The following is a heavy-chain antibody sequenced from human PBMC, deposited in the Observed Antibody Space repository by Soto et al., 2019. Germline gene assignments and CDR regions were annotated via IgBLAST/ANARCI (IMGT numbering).Heavy chain of an antibody. CDR3: ARDMPISTSGNYPYYFGY. Sequence: GGSLRLSCAASGFSFSSYSINWVRQASGKGLEWVSYISSSSSAIYYADSVKGRFTISRDNAKNSLYLQMNSLRAEDTAVYYCARDMPISTSGNYPYYFGYWGQGA. CDR1: GFSFSSYS. J-gene: IGHJ4*02. D-gene: IGHD3-10*01. V-gene: IGHV3-48*01. CDR2: ISSSSSAI.